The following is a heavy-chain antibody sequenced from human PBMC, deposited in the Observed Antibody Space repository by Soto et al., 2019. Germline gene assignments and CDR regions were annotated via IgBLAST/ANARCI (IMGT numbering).Heavy chain of an antibody. CDR1: GFTFSSYS. D-gene: IGHD3-22*01. V-gene: IGHV3-21*04. CDR2: ITGSSSYT. Sequence: PGGSLRLSCAASGFTFSSYSMNWVRQAPGRGLEWVSSITGSSSYTWYADSVKGRFTASRDESENSVYLQMNSLKTEDTAVYYCVRTTYFSDSSGYTRCFDFWGQGTLVTVSS. J-gene: IGHJ4*02. CDR3: VRTTYFSDSSGYTRCFDF.